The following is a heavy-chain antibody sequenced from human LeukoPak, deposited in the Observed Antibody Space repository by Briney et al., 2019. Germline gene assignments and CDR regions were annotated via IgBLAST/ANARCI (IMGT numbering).Heavy chain of an antibody. V-gene: IGHV4-4*07. CDR2: SYSSGST. D-gene: IGHD3-3*01. J-gene: IGHJ4*02. CDR3: AREYDCWSCYPCFDY. Sequence: PETLSLTSILSSGSISIYYGSWIRHPDGEGLEWIGSSYSSGSTNYNPTLKSRVTMSVDTSKNPVSLKLRCVSAADTAVYYCAREYDCWSCYPCFDYWGQGTLVTVSS. CDR1: SGSISIYY.